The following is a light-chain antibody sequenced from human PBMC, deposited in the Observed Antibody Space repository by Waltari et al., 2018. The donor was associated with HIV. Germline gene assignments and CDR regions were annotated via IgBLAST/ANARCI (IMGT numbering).Light chain of an antibody. J-gene: IGKJ2*01. CDR2: DAS. Sequence: EIVLTQSPATLSLSPGERATLSCRASQSVSSYLAWYQQKPGQAPRLLIYDASNRATGIPARFSGSGSGTDFTLTISSLEPEDFALYYCQQYNDWPYTFGQGTKL. V-gene: IGKV3-11*01. CDR1: QSVSSY. CDR3: QQYNDWPYT.